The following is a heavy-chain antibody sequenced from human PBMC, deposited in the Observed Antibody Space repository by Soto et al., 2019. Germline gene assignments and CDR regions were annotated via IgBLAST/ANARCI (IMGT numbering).Heavy chain of an antibody. V-gene: IGHV4-59*08. CDR3: ARRFGYSYGPNYYYYGMDV. CDR1: GVSISSYY. CDR2: IYYSGST. J-gene: IGHJ6*02. Sequence: SETLSLTCTVSGVSISSYYWSWIRQPPGKGLEWIGYIYYSGSTNYNPSLKSRVTISVDTSKNQFSLKLSSVTAADTAVYYCARRFGYSYGPNYYYYGMDVWGQGTTVT. D-gene: IGHD5-18*01.